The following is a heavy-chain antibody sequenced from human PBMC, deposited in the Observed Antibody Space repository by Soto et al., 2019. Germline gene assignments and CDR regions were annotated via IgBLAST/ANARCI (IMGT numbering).Heavy chain of an antibody. V-gene: IGHV1-18*01. CDR3: AKVLWDSDYYYYYMDV. D-gene: IGHD3-16*01. CDR2: ISAYNGNT. Sequence: ASVKVSCKASGYTFTSYGISWVRQAPGQGLEWMGWISAYNGNTNYAQKLQGRVTISRDNSKDTLYLQMTSLRAEDTAVYYCAKVLWDSDYYYYYMDVWGKGTTVTVSS. CDR1: GYTFTSYG. J-gene: IGHJ6*03.